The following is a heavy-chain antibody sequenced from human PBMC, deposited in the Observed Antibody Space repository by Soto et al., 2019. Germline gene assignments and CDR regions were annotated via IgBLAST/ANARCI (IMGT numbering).Heavy chain of an antibody. V-gene: IGHV3-53*01. CDR1: GFTVSSNY. CDR2: IYSGGST. Sequence: GGSLRLSCAASGFTVSSNYMSWVRQAPGKGLEWVSVIYSGGSTYYADSVKGRFTISRDNSKNTLYLQMNSLRAEDTAVYYCARDRVCNYDFWSGNFPDYYYYGMDVWGQGTTVTVSS. D-gene: IGHD3-3*01. CDR3: ARDRVCNYDFWSGNFPDYYYYGMDV. J-gene: IGHJ6*02.